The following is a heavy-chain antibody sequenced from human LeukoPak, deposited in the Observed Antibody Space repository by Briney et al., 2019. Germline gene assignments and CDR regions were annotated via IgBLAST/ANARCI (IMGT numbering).Heavy chain of an antibody. CDR2: IIPLFGTA. Sequence: GYSVKVSSKPSGGTFSSCAISWVRHAPGHGLECRGGIIPLFGTANYAQRFQGRVTITDDKCTSSVYMELSSLRCEGTAVYYCASWVVPAASGPYFDYWGQGNLVTVSS. V-gene: IGHV1-69*06. D-gene: IGHD2-2*01. CDR3: ASWVVPAASGPYFDY. J-gene: IGHJ4*02. CDR1: GGTFSSCA.